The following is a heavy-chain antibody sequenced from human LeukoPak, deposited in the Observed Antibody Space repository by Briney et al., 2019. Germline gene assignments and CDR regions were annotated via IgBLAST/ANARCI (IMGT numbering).Heavy chain of an antibody. Sequence: SETLSLTCTVSGYSISMGYYWGWIRQPPGKGLEWIGSIYHSGSTYYNPSLKSRVTISVDTSKNQFSLKLSSVTAADTAVYYCARTDYGDYRPFDYWGQGTLVTVSS. CDR3: ARTDYGDYRPFDY. CDR2: IYHSGST. D-gene: IGHD4-17*01. CDR1: GYSISMGYY. J-gene: IGHJ4*02. V-gene: IGHV4-38-2*02.